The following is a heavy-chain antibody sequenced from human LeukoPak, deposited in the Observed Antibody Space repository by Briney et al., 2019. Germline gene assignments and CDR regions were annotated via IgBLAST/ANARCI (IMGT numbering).Heavy chain of an antibody. V-gene: IGHV3-23*01. D-gene: IGHD2-2*03. CDR1: GFTFSNYG. CDR2: ISGSGGSK. J-gene: IGHJ4*02. CDR3: AKDNVDIVVVPAAHFDY. Sequence: GGSLRLSCAASGFTFSNYGMNWVRQAPGKGLEWVSGISGSGGSKYYADSVKGRFTVSRDNSKNTLYLQMDSLRAEDTAVYYCAKDNVDIVVVPAAHFDYWGQGTLVTVSS.